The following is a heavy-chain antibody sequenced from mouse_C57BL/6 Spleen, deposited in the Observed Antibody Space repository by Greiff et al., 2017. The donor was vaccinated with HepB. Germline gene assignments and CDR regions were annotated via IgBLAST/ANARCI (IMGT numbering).Heavy chain of an antibody. V-gene: IGHV1-15*01. CDR1: GYTFTDYE. J-gene: IGHJ2*01. CDR3: TRGDYYGSSYAGVDY. Sequence: QVQLQQSGAELVRPGASVTLSCKASGYTFTDYEMHWVKQTPVHGLEWIGAIDPETGGTAYNQKFKGKAILTADKSSSTAYMELRSLTSEDSAVYYRTRGDYYGSSYAGVDYWGQGTTLTVSS. D-gene: IGHD1-1*01. CDR2: IDPETGGT.